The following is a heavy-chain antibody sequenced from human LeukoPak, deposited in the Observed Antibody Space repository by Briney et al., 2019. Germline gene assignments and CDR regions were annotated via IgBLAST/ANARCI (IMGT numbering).Heavy chain of an antibody. Sequence: PGGSLRLSCVVSGFTFSNYWMDWVRQAPGKGLEWVAFIKQDGSETAYADSVKGRFTISRDNAKNTVHLQMNNLRAEDTAVYYCARDRPHNWFDPWGQGTLVTVSS. CDR1: GFTFSNYW. J-gene: IGHJ5*02. CDR2: IKQDGSET. V-gene: IGHV3-7*01. CDR3: ARDRPHNWFDP.